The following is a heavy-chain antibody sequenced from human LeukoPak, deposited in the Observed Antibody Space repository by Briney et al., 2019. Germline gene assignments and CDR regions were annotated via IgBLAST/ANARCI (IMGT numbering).Heavy chain of an antibody. V-gene: IGHV1-8*01. J-gene: IGHJ5*02. D-gene: IGHD3-3*01. CDR3: ARAGNYDFWSGYSPSDWFDP. CDR1: GYTFTSYD. CDR2: MNPNSGNT. Sequence: GASVKVSCKASGYTFTSYDINWVRRATGQGLEWMGWMNPNSGNTGYAQKFQGRVTMTRNTSISTAYMELSSLRSEDTAVYYCARAGNYDFWSGYSPSDWFDPWGQGTLVTVSS.